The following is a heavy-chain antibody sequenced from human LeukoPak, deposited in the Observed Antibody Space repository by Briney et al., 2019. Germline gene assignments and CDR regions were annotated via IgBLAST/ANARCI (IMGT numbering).Heavy chain of an antibody. CDR2: IKQDGSEK. CDR1: GLTFSNYW. Sequence: PGGSLRLSCAASGLTFSNYWMDWVRQAPGKGLEWVANIKQDGSEKNYVDSVKGRFIISRDNAKNSLYLQMNTLRADDTAVYYCARDGFGTGSIWGQGTLVTVSS. CDR3: ARDGFGTGSI. D-gene: IGHD3-16*01. V-gene: IGHV3-7*03. J-gene: IGHJ4*02.